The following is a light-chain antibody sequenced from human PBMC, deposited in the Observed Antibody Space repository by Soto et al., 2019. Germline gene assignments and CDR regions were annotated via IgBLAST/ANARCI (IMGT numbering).Light chain of an antibody. CDR2: AAS. J-gene: IGKJ4*01. CDR1: QGISNS. Sequence: DIQMTQSPSSLSASVGDRVTITCRARQGISNSLAWYQQKPGKVPKLLIYAASISQPGVPSRFSGSGSGTDFTLTISSLQPEDVASYYCQEYNSGPALTFGGGTKVEIK. V-gene: IGKV1-27*01. CDR3: QEYNSGPALT.